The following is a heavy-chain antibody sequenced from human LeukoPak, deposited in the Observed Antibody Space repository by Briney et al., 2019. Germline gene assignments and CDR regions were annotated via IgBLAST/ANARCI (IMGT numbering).Heavy chain of an antibody. J-gene: IGHJ6*04. D-gene: IGHD3-10*02. CDR1: GFTFSNYW. CDR2: INQDGGEI. V-gene: IGHV3-7*01. CDR3: AELGITMIGGV. Sequence: TGGSLRLSCAASGFTFSNYWMSWVRQAPGKGLEWVASINQDGGEIHYVDSVKGRFTISRDNAKNSLYLQMNSLRAEDTAVYYCAELGITMIGGVWGKGTTVTISS.